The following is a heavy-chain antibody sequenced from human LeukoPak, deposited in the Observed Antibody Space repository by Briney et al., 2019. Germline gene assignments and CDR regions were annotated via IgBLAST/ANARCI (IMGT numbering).Heavy chain of an antibody. J-gene: IGHJ4*02. CDR1: GGSINNYY. Sequence: SETLSLTCTVSGGSINNYYWSWIRQPPGKGLEWIAYIYYSGSTNYNPSLKSRVTMSVDTSKNQFSLRLSSVTAGDTAVYFCARYTYDSGPFDYWGQGTLVTVSS. CDR2: IYYSGST. CDR3: ARYTYDSGPFDY. D-gene: IGHD3-10*01. V-gene: IGHV4-59*01.